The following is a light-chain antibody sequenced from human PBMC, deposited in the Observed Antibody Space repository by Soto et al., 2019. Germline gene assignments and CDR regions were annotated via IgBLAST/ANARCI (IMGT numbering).Light chain of an antibody. CDR1: QSVSSY. CDR3: QQRSNWPL. Sequence: EIVLTQSPDTLSLSPGERATLSCRASQSVSSYLAWYQQKPGQAPRLLIYDASNRATGIPARFSGSGSGTDFTLTISSLEPEDFAVHYCQQRSNWPLFGGGTKVDIK. V-gene: IGKV3-11*01. CDR2: DAS. J-gene: IGKJ4*01.